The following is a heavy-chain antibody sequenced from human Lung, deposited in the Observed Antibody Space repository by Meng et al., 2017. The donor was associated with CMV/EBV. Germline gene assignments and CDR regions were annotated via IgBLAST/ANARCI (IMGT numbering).Heavy chain of an antibody. CDR2: IYHSGST. Sequence: QVQLQGPGPGLVKPSGTRSPTCAVSGGSISSSNWWSWVRQPPGKGLEWIGEIYHSGSTNYNPSLKSRVTISVDKSKNQFSLKLSSVTAADTAVYYCASFPPPGKQWLVTDYWGQGTLVTVSS. CDR1: GGSISSSNW. V-gene: IGHV4-4*02. CDR3: ASFPPPGKQWLVTDY. D-gene: IGHD6-19*01. J-gene: IGHJ4*02.